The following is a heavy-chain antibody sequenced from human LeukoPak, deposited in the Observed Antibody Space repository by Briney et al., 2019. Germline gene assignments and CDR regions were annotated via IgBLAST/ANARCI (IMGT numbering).Heavy chain of an antibody. Sequence: SETLSLTCTVSGGSISSSSYYWGWIRQPPGKGLEWIGSIYYSGSTYSNPSLKSRVTISVDTSKNQFSLKLSSVTAADTAVYYCARERYYGSGENKEIGYWGQGTLVTVSS. V-gene: IGHV4-39*02. J-gene: IGHJ4*02. D-gene: IGHD3-10*01. CDR3: ARERYYGSGENKEIGY. CDR2: IYYSGST. CDR1: GGSISSSSYY.